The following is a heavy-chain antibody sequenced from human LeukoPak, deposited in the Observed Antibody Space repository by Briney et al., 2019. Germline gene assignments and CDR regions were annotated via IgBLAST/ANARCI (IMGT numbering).Heavy chain of an antibody. J-gene: IGHJ4*02. V-gene: IGHV3-23*01. D-gene: IGHD4-17*01. CDR2: ISGSGGST. CDR3: ADAVTTESSYFDY. Sequence: GGSLRLSCAASGFTFSSYWMHWVRQAPGKGLEWVSAISGSGGSTYYADSVKGRFTISRDNSKNTLYLQMNSLRAEDTAVYYCADAVTTESSYFDYWGQGTLVTVSS. CDR1: GFTFSSYW.